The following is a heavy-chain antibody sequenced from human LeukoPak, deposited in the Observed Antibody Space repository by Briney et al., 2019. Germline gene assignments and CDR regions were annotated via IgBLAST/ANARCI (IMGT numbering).Heavy chain of an antibody. CDR3: AKDREGLSSGYDLEYFDY. J-gene: IGHJ4*02. D-gene: IGHD5-12*01. CDR2: ISGGGGTT. V-gene: IGHV3-23*01. Sequence: GGSLRLSCAASGFTFSSYAMNWVRQAPGKGLEWVSAISGGGGTTYYADSVKGRFTISRDKSKNTLFLQMNSLRAEDTAVYYCAKDREGLSSGYDLEYFDYWGQGTLVTVSS. CDR1: GFTFSSYA.